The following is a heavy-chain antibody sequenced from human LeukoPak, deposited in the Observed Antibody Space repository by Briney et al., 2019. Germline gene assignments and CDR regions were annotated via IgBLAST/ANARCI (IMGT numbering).Heavy chain of an antibody. D-gene: IGHD6-13*01. CDR2: ISSSSSTI. CDR3: ASDQSWHAKTAHDY. J-gene: IGHJ4*02. Sequence: PGGSLRLSCAASGFTFSSYSMNWVRQAPGKGLEWVSYISSSSSTIYYAHSVTARFTISRDNAKNSRYLQTTSLRDEHTAVYYCASDQSWHAKTAHDYWGQGTLVTVSS. CDR1: GFTFSSYS. V-gene: IGHV3-48*02.